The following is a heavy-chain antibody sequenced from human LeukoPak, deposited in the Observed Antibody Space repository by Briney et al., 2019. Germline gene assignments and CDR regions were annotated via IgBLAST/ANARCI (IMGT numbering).Heavy chain of an antibody. J-gene: IGHJ4*02. Sequence: GGSLRLSCAASGFTFTSYSMSWVHQAPGKGLEWVSGTSDRGDYTYYADSVKGRFTISRDSSKNTLFLQMNSLRAEDTALYFCARKAQYNGHYPLDYWGQGTLVTVSS. CDR1: GFTFTSYS. V-gene: IGHV3-23*01. CDR2: TSDRGDYT. CDR3: ARKAQYNGHYPLDY. D-gene: IGHD1-7*01.